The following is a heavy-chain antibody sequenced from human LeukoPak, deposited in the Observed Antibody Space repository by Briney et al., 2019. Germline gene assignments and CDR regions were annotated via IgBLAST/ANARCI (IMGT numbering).Heavy chain of an antibody. V-gene: IGHV4-4*07. CDR2: FYASGTT. J-gene: IGHJ4*02. D-gene: IGHD6-13*01. Sequence: TTSETLSLTCTVSGGSIVSHYWNWIRQPAGRGLEWIGRFYASGTTNTSPSLKSRVTMSVDTSKNQFSLKLSSVTAADTAVYYCAKDSSTWGNLAGHFDSWGQGTLVTVSS. CDR3: AKDSSTWGNLAGHFDS. CDR1: GGSIVSHY.